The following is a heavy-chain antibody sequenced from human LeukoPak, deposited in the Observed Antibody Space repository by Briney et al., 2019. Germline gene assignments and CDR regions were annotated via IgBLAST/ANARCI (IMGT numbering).Heavy chain of an antibody. CDR2: IYYSGST. V-gene: IGHV4-59*01. CDR1: GGSISSYY. Sequence: NASETLSLTCTVSGGSISSYYWSWIRQPPGKGLEWIGYIYYSGSTNYNPSLKSRVTISEDTSKNQFSLKLSSVTAADTAVYYCARGRQQLVHWGQGTLVTVSS. D-gene: IGHD6-13*01. J-gene: IGHJ4*02. CDR3: ARGRQQLVH.